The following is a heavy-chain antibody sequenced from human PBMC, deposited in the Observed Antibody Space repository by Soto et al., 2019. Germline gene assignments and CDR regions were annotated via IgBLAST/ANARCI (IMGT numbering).Heavy chain of an antibody. CDR3: ARAARTYTESIRHLDY. CDR1: GFTFSNCE. V-gene: IGHV3-48*03. J-gene: IGHJ4*02. CDR2: MSGGGSTT. Sequence: GSLRLSCAASGFTFSNCEMSWVREAPGKGLEWLAYMSGGGSTTQHADPVKGRFTVFRDNAKNSLYLQMNSLGAEDTAVYYCARAARTYTESIRHLDYWGPGTLVTVSS. D-gene: IGHD2-2*02.